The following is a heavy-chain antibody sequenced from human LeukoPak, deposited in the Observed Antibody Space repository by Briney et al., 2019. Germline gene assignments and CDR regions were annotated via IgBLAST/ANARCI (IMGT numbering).Heavy chain of an antibody. CDR2: ISTSGSTM. Sequence: GGSLRLSCAASGFTFSSYEMNWVRQAPGKGLEWVSYISTSGSTMYYADSVKGRFSISRDNAKNSLYLQINSLRAEDTAVYYCARDLSEKYSIDYWGQGTLVTVSS. CDR3: ARDLSEKYSIDY. V-gene: IGHV3-48*03. J-gene: IGHJ4*02. D-gene: IGHD2-15*01. CDR1: GFTFSSYE.